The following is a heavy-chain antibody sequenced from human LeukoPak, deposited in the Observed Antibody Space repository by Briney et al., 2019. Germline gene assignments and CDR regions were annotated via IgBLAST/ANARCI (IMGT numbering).Heavy chain of an antibody. J-gene: IGHJ5*02. CDR1: GGSISSGVYY. V-gene: IGHV4-31*03. Sequence: SQTLSLTCTVSGGSISSGVYYWRWIPQHPGESLEWIGYIYYSGRTYYNPPLKSRVTISVDTSKNQFSLKLSSVTAADTAVYYCARGTGEDFVVVSDNNWFDPWGQGTLVTVSS. D-gene: IGHD2-2*01. CDR3: ARGTGEDFVVVSDNNWFDP. CDR2: IYYSGRT.